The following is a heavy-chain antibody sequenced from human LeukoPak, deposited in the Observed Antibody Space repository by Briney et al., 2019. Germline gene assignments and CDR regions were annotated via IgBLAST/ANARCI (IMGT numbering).Heavy chain of an antibody. CDR2: IYTSGST. CDR1: GGSFSGYY. V-gene: IGHV4-4*09. CDR3: ARVWANWGSTSPHYFDY. J-gene: IGHJ4*02. D-gene: IGHD7-27*01. Sequence: PSETLSLTCAVYGGSFSGYYWSWIRQPPGKGLEWIGYIYTSGSTNYNPSLKSRVTISVDTSKNQFSLKLGSVTAADTAVYYCARVWANWGSTSPHYFDYWGQGTLVTVSS.